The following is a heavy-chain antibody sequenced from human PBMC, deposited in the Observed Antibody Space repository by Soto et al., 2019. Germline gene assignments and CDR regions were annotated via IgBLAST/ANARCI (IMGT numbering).Heavy chain of an antibody. CDR1: GYTFTNYG. V-gene: IGHV1-18*04. J-gene: IGHJ4*02. D-gene: IGHD6-6*01. CDR2: ISAYNGNT. Sequence: GASVKVSCKASGYTFTNYGISWVRQAPGQGLEWMGWISAYNGNTNYAQKLQGRVTMTTDTSTSTAYMELRSLRSDDTAVYYCARDGRFEYSSSSFALDYWGQGXLVTVYS. CDR3: ARDGRFEYSSSSFALDY.